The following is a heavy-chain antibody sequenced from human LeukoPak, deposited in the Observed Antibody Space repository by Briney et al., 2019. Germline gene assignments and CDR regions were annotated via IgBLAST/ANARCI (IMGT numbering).Heavy chain of an antibody. CDR1: GFTFSSYG. J-gene: IGHJ4*02. V-gene: IGHV3-30*02. CDR3: AKVGLDSYYDSSGYLNY. CDR2: IRYDGSNK. Sequence: GGSLRLSCAASGFTFSSYGMHWVRQAPGKGLEWVAFIRYDGSNKYYADSVKGRFTISRDNSKNTLYLQMNSLRAEDTAVYYCAKVGLDSYYDSSGYLNYWGQGTLVTVSS. D-gene: IGHD3-22*01.